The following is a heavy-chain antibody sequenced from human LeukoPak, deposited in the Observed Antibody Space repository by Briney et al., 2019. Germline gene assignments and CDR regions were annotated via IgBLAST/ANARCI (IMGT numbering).Heavy chain of an antibody. V-gene: IGHV3-33*01. J-gene: IGHJ4*02. CDR2: IWYDGSNI. Sequence: GGSLRLSCAASGISFSSHGMHWVRQAPGKGLEWVAVIWYDGSNIYYADSVKGRFTISRDNSKNTLYLQMNSLRADDTAVYYCARDVNYDHTYWGQGTLVTVSS. CDR1: GISFSSHG. CDR3: ARDVNYDHTY. D-gene: IGHD1-7*01.